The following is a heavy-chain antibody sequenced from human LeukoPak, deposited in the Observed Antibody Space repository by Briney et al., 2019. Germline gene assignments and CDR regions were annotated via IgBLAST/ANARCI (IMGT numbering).Heavy chain of an antibody. CDR3: ARALSRTDSLFQH. J-gene: IGHJ1*01. D-gene: IGHD2-2*01. Sequence: PSETLSLTCTVSGGSINNYYWSWIRQPPGKGPEWIGYIYYSGSTNYNPSLRSRVAMSVDTSKNQFSLNLNSVTAADTAVYYCARALSRTDSLFQHWGQGTLVTVSS. CDR1: GGSINNYY. V-gene: IGHV4-59*01. CDR2: IYYSGST.